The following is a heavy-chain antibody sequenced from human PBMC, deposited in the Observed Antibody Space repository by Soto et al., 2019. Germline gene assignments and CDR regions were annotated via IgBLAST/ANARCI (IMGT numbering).Heavy chain of an antibody. Sequence: EVQLVESGGGLVQPGGSLRLSCAASGFTFSSFAMNWVRQAPGKGLEFVSAISSNGGTTYYANYVKGRFTISRDNSKNTLYLQMGSLRTEDMAVYYCARVWGSYCDYWGRGTLVTVSS. J-gene: IGHJ4*02. CDR1: GFTFSSFA. D-gene: IGHD3-16*01. CDR2: ISSNGGTT. CDR3: ARVWGSYCDY. V-gene: IGHV3-64*01.